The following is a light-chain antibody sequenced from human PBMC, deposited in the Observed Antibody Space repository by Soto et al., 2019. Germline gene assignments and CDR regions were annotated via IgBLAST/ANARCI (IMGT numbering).Light chain of an antibody. CDR2: GNS. Sequence: QSVLTQPPSVSGAPGQRVTISCTGSSSNIGAGYGVHWYQQIPGTAPKLLIFGNSNRPSGVPDRFSGSKSGASASLAITGLQAEDETDFYCQSYDSSLSAFVFGTGTKLTVL. CDR3: QSYDSSLSAFV. V-gene: IGLV1-40*01. CDR1: SSNIGAGYG. J-gene: IGLJ1*01.